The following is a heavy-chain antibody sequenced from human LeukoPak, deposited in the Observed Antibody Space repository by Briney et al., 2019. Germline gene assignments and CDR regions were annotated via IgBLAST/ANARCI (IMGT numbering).Heavy chain of an antibody. CDR1: GFTFSSYS. V-gene: IGHV3-48*04. J-gene: IGHJ4*02. CDR3: ARDGKALAGGGEIDF. Sequence: GGSLRLSCAASGFTFSSYSMNWVRQAPGKGLEWVSYISSSSSTVYYADSVKGRFTISRDNAKNSLYLQMNSLRAEDTAVYYCARDGKALAGGGEIDFWGQGTRVTVSS. D-gene: IGHD6-19*01. CDR2: ISSSSSTV.